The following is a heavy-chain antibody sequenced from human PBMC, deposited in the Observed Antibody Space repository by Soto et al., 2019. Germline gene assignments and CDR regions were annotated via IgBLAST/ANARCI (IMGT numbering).Heavy chain of an antibody. J-gene: IGHJ4*02. CDR3: ARDVAMPSGLGLGY. V-gene: IGHV3-30*03. Sequence: QVQVVESGGGVVQPGRSLRHSCAASGFVFSNYGIHWVRQAPGKGLEWVAFISNDGSKKYYGDSVKGRFTISRDNSENTVYLQMTSLRPDDTAVFYCARDVAMPSGLGLGYWGQGTLVTVSS. CDR2: ISNDGSKK. D-gene: IGHD6-19*01. CDR1: GFVFSNYG.